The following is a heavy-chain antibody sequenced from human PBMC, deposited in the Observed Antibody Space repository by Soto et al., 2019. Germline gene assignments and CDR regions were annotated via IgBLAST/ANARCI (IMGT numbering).Heavy chain of an antibody. CDR2: ISTSSTYR. V-gene: IGHV3-21*04. CDR1: GFTFSSYT. CDR3: ARDGSGAAANPYFDY. J-gene: IGHJ4*02. D-gene: IGHD2-2*01. Sequence: TGGSLRRSCAASGFTFSSYTMHWVRQAPGKGLEWVSSISTSSTYRYIADSVTGRFTISRDNAQNSLYLQMTSLRAEDTAVYYCARDGSGAAANPYFDYWGQGTLVTVSS.